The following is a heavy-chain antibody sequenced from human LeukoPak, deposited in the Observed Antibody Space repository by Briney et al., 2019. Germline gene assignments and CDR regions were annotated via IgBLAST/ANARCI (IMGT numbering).Heavy chain of an antibody. CDR2: IKQDGSEK. D-gene: IGHD1-26*01. Sequence: GGSLRLSCAVSGFTFSSYWMSWFRQAPGKGLEWVANIKQDGSEKLYVESVKGRFTISRDNAKKSLYLQMNSLRAEDTAVYYCARDVMTGAPGADYWGQGTQVTVSS. CDR1: GFTFSSYW. J-gene: IGHJ4*02. CDR3: ARDVMTGAPGADY. V-gene: IGHV3-7*01.